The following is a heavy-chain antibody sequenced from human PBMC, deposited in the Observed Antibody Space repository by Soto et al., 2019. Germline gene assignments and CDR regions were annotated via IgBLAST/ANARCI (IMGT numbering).Heavy chain of an antibody. V-gene: IGHV4-39*01. CDR2: IYYSGST. CDR3: ARLWYCSGGYCYSAPPFDY. Sequence: QLQLQESGPGLVKPSETLSLSCTVSSASINSTTYYWGWIRQPPGKGLEWIGNIYYSGSTYYNPSLKSRVTISVDPSKNEFSMRLGSVTAADTAVYYCARLWYCSGGYCYSAPPFDYWGQGTLVTVSS. J-gene: IGHJ4*02. CDR1: SASINSTTYY. D-gene: IGHD2-15*01.